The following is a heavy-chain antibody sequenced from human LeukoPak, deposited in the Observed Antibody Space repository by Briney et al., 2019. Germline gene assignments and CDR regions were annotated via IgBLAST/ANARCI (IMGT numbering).Heavy chain of an antibody. Sequence: PSETLSLTCTVSGGSISSSSYYWGWIRQPPGKGLEWIGSIYYSGSTYYNPSLKSRVTISVDTSKNQVSLKLSSVTAADTAVYYCARHALVSYYYMDVWGKGTTVTISS. CDR1: GGSISSSSYY. CDR2: IYYSGST. D-gene: IGHD2-2*01. CDR3: ARHALVSYYYMDV. J-gene: IGHJ6*03. V-gene: IGHV4-39*01.